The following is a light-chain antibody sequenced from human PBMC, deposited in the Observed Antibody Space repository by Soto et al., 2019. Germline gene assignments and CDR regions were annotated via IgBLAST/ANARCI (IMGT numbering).Light chain of an antibody. Sequence: EIVLTQSPATLSLSPGERAILSCRASQSVSTYLAWYQQKPGQAPRLLIYHASNRATGIPARFSGSGSGTDFTLTISSLEPEDFAVYYCQHRSNWPRTFGQGTKLEIK. J-gene: IGKJ2*01. CDR3: QHRSNWPRT. CDR1: QSVSTY. CDR2: HAS. V-gene: IGKV3-11*01.